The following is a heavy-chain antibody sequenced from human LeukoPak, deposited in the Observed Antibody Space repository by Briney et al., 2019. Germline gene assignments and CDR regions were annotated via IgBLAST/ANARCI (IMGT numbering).Heavy chain of an antibody. D-gene: IGHD1-14*01. CDR1: GFTFSSYS. CDR2: ISSSSSYI. J-gene: IGHJ3*02. CDR3: ARDGIDAFDI. V-gene: IGHV3-21*01. Sequence: GGSLRLSCAASGFTFSSYSMNWVRQAPGKGLEWVSSISSSSSYIYYADSVKGRFTISSDNAKNSLYLQMNSLRAEDTAVYYCARDGIDAFDIWGQGTMVTVSS.